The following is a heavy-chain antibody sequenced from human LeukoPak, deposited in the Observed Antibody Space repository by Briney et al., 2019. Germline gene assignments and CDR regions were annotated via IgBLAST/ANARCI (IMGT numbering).Heavy chain of an antibody. Sequence: GGSLRLSCAASGFTVSSNYMSWVRQAPGKGLEWVAVISYDGSNKYYADSVKGRFTISRDNSKNTLYLQMNSLRAEDTAVYYCARDATPYYYYGMDVWGQGTTVTVSS. J-gene: IGHJ6*02. CDR1: GFTVSSNY. CDR3: ARDATPYYYYGMDV. V-gene: IGHV3-30-3*01. D-gene: IGHD5-12*01. CDR2: ISYDGSNK.